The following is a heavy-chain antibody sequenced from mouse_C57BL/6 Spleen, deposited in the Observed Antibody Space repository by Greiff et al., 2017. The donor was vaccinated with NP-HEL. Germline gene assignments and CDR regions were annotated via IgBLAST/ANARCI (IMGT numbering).Heavy chain of an antibody. CDR1: GYTFTSYW. CDR3: ASDGNSYFGY. Sequence: QVQLQQPGAELVMPGASVKLSCKASGYTFTSYWMHWVKQRPGQGLEWIGEIDPSDSYTNYNQKFKGKSTLTVDNSANTLYMQLSSLTSEDSAAFYCASDGNSYFGYWGSGATLAGSS. CDR2: IDPSDSYT. D-gene: IGHD1-1*01. V-gene: IGHV1-69*01. J-gene: IGHJ2*01.